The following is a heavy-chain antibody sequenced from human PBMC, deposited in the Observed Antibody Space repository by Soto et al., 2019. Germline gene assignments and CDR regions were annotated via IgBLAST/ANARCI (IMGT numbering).Heavy chain of an antibody. CDR1: GYTFTSYA. CDR2: INAGNGNT. CDR3: ARGGREWELLVEAFDI. J-gene: IGHJ3*02. D-gene: IGHD1-26*01. V-gene: IGHV1-3*01. Sequence: ASVKVSCKASGYTFTSYAMHWVLQAPGQRLEWMGWINAGNGNTKYSQKFQGRVTITRDTSASTAYMELSSLRSEDTAVYYCARGGREWELLVEAFDIWGQGTMVTVSS.